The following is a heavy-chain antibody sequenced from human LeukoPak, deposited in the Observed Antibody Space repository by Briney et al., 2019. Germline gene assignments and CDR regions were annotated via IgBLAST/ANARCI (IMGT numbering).Heavy chain of an antibody. CDR3: ACRGYSYGTVFYYYYMDV. CDR1: GYTFTGYY. D-gene: IGHD5-18*01. V-gene: IGHV1-2*02. CDR2: INPNSGGT. J-gene: IGHJ6*03. Sequence: ASVKVSCKASGYTFTGYYMHWVRQAPGQGLEWMGWINPNSGGTNYAQKFQGRVTMTRDTSISTAYMELSRLRSDDTAVYYCACRGYSYGTVFYYYYMDVWGEGTTVTISS.